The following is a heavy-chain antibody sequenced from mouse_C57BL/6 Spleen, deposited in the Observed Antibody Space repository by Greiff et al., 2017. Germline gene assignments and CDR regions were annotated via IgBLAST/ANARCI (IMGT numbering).Heavy chain of an antibody. CDR1: GYNINSYC. J-gene: IGHJ2*01. CDR2: IDPNSGST. Sequence: QVQLQQPGAELVKPGASVKLSCKASGYNINSYCMHWVKQRPEQGLEWIGMIDPNSGSTNYNAKFQGKATLTADKSSSTAYLQLSSLTSEDTAIYYCARRCRKEGGYWGQGTTLTVSS. D-gene: IGHD6-1*01. V-gene: IGHV1-64*01. CDR3: ARRCRKEGGY.